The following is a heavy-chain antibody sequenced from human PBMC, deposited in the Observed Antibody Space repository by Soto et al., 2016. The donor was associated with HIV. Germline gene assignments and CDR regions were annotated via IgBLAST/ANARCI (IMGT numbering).Heavy chain of an antibody. J-gene: IGHJ4*02. Sequence: EVQLVESGGGLVQPGGSLRLSCAASGFTFSSYWMTWVRQAPGKGLEWVANIKQDGSEQNYVDSLKGRFTISRDNAKNSLFLQMNNLRVEDTAVYYCVRGSYPRGWGQGTLVTVSS. V-gene: IGHV3-7*01. CDR2: IKQDGSEQ. D-gene: IGHD3-10*01. CDR1: GFTFSSYW. CDR3: VRGSYPRG.